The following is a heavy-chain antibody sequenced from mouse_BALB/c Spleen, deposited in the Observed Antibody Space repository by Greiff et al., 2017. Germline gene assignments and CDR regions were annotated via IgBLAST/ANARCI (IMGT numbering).Heavy chain of an antibody. V-gene: IGHV2-6-7*01. J-gene: IGHJ4*01. D-gene: IGHD2-4*01. CDR2: IWGDGST. CDR3: ARDNYDYDRAMDY. CDR1: GFSLTGYG. Sequence: VKLMESGPGLVAPSQSLSITCTVSGFSLTGYGVNWVRQPPGKGLEWLGMIWGDGSTDYNSALKSRLSISKDNSKSQVFLKMNSLQTDDTARYYCARDNYDYDRAMDYWGQGTSVTVSS.